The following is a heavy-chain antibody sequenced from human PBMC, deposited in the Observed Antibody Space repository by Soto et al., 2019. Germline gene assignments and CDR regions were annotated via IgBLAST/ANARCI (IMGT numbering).Heavy chain of an antibody. J-gene: IGHJ6*01. CDR1: GYTFTRCT. Sequence: ASVKVSCKASGYTFTRCTMHWVRQAPGQRLEWMGWINAGNGNTRYSQNFQGRVTITRDTSASTAYMELSSLRSEDTAVYYCALTITSSEYYYYAMDVWGQGTTVTVSS. CDR3: ALTITSSEYYYYAMDV. CDR2: INAGNGNT. V-gene: IGHV1-3*01. D-gene: IGHD3-3*01.